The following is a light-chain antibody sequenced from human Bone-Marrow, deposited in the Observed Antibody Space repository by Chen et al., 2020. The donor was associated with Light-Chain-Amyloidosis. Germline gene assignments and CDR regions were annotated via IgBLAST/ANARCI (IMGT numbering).Light chain of an antibody. V-gene: IGLV3-21*02. Sequence: SYVLTQPSTVSEAPGQTATNACGGNNIGSTSVHWYQQTPGQAPLLVVYDDSDRPSGIPERLSGSNSGNTATLTISRVEAGDEADYYCQVWDRSSDRPVFGGGTKLTVL. CDR2: DDS. CDR1: NIGSTS. J-gene: IGLJ3*02. CDR3: QVWDRSSDRPV.